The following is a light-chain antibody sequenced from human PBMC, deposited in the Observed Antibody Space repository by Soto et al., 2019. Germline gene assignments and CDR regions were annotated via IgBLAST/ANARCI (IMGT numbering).Light chain of an antibody. Sequence: EIVLTQSPATLSLSPGERATLSCRASRSVGNNLAWYQKKPGQAPGLLIYAASTWATGIPARFSGSGSGTVFTLTISSREPEDCAVYYGQQHADWSLIFGGGTNVEIK. V-gene: IGKV3-11*01. J-gene: IGKJ4*01. CDR3: QQHADWSLI. CDR2: AAS. CDR1: RSVGNN.